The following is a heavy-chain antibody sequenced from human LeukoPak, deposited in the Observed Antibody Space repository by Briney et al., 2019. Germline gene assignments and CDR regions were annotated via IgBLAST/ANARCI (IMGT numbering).Heavy chain of an antibody. D-gene: IGHD3-10*01. J-gene: IGHJ3*02. V-gene: IGHV3-23*01. CDR1: GFTFSSYA. CDR2: ISGSGGST. CDR3: AKGALLWFGELNDAFDI. Sequence: GSLRLSCAASGFTFSSYAMSWVRQAPGKGLEWVSAISGSGGSTYYADSVKGRFTISRDNSKNTLYLQMNSLRAEDTAVYYCAKGALLWFGELNDAFDIWGQGTMVTVSS.